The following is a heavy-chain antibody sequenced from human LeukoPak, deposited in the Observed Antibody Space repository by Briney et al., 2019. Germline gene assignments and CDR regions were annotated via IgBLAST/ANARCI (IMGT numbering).Heavy chain of an antibody. CDR1: GFTVSSNY. V-gene: IGHV3-53*05. CDR3: AKALLRYFDWHFDY. CDR2: IYSGGST. D-gene: IGHD3-9*01. J-gene: IGHJ4*02. Sequence: GGSLRLSCAASGFTVSSNYMSWVRQAPGKGLEWVSVIYSGGSTYYADSVKGRFTISRDNSKNTLYLIMNSLRADDTAVYSCAKALLRYFDWHFDYWGQGTLVTVSS.